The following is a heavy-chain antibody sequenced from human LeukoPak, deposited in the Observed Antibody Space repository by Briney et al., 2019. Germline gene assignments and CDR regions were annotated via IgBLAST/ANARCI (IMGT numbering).Heavy chain of an antibody. Sequence: PGGSLRLSCAASGFTFSSYAMHWVSQAPGKGLEWVALISNDGNTKYYADSVKGRFTISRDNSKNALYLQLNSLRAEDTALYHCARDHGYSSSWYAVDSWGQATLATVSS. J-gene: IGHJ5*01. CDR2: ISNDGNTK. D-gene: IGHD6-13*01. CDR3: ARDHGYSSSWYAVDS. CDR1: GFTFSSYA. V-gene: IGHV3-30-3*01.